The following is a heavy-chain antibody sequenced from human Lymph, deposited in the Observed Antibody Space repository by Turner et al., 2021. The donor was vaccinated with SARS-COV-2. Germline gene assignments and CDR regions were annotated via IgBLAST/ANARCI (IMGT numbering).Heavy chain of an antibody. Sequence: QVQLQESGPGLVSPSETLSLTCTVSGVSISSQSWSWIRESPGRGLEWSGYFYKIGSIDYKPNIRSRVNISVDTSKNQLSLNLISMTAADTAVYYCARHQGSTSGYDHGMNVWGQGTAVIVSS. CDR2: FYKIGSI. D-gene: IGHD1-1*01. J-gene: IGHJ6*02. V-gene: IGHV4-59*08. CDR3: ARHQGSTSGYDHGMNV. CDR1: GVSISSQS.